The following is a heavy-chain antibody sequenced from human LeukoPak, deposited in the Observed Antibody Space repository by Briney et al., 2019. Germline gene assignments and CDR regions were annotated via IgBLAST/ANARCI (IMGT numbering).Heavy chain of an antibody. CDR1: GFTFSSYG. D-gene: IGHD1-26*01. J-gene: IGHJ4*02. CDR3: AREGEGYSGSYNFDY. CDR2: IWYDGSNK. Sequence: PGGSLRLSCAASGFTFSSYGMHWVRQAPGKGLEWVAVIWYDGSNKYYADSVKGRFTISRDNSKNTLYLQMNSLGAEDTAVYYCAREGEGYSGSYNFDYWGQGTLVTVSS. V-gene: IGHV3-33*01.